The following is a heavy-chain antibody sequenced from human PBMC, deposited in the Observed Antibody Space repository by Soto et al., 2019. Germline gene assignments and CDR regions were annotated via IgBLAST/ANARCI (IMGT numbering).Heavy chain of an antibody. D-gene: IGHD2-2*01. J-gene: IGHJ4*02. V-gene: IGHV4-34*02. CDR2: VDHTGST. CDR3: ARMKIPAALIAFDY. Sequence: QVQLQQWGAGLLKPSETLSLTCIVYGGSFSGYYWNWIRQSPGKGLEWIGEVDHTGSTNYNPSLKSRVTISLDTSKNQFSLNLSSVTAADTAVYYCARMKIPAALIAFDYWGQGTVVTVSS. CDR1: GGSFSGYY.